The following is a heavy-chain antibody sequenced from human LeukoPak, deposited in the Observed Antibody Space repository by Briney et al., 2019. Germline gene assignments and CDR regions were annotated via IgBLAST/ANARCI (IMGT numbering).Heavy chain of an antibody. D-gene: IGHD3-16*01. Sequence: SVKVSCKASGGTFSSYAISWVRQAPGQGLEWMGGIIPIFGTANYAQKFQGRVTITADKSTSTAYMELSSLRSEDTAVYCCARHYDYVWGGIDYWGQGTLVTVSS. CDR1: GGTFSSYA. J-gene: IGHJ4*02. V-gene: IGHV1-69*06. CDR2: IIPIFGTA. CDR3: ARHYDYVWGGIDY.